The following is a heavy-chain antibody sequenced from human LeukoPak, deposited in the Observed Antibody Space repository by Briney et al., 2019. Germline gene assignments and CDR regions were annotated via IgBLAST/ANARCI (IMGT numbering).Heavy chain of an antibody. Sequence: SETLSLTCTVSGGSISSSGYYWGWIRQPPGKGLEWIGSIYYSGSTYYNPSLKSRVTISVDTSKNQFSLNLSSVTAADTAVYYCARLYYDSSGYYQICYFDYWGQGTLVTVSS. CDR1: GGSISSSGYY. D-gene: IGHD3-22*01. CDR3: ARLYYDSSGYYQICYFDY. CDR2: IYYSGST. J-gene: IGHJ4*02. V-gene: IGHV4-39*01.